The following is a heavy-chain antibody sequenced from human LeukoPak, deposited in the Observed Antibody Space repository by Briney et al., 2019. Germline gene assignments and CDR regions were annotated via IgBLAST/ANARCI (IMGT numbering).Heavy chain of an antibody. Sequence: GGSLRLSCAASGFTFSSYAMHWVRQAPGKGLEWVAVISYDGSNKYYADSVKGRFTISRDNSKNTLYLQMNSLRAEDTAVYYCARNLGSSWYSKHYYMDVWGKGTTVTVSS. J-gene: IGHJ6*03. D-gene: IGHD6-13*01. CDR3: ARNLGSSWYSKHYYMDV. V-gene: IGHV3-30*04. CDR1: GFTFSSYA. CDR2: ISYDGSNK.